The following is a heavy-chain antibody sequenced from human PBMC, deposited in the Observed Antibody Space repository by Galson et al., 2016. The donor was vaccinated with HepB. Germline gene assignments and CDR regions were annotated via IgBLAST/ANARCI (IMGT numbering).Heavy chain of an antibody. D-gene: IGHD3-16*01. J-gene: IGHJ4*02. CDR1: GFTFSSYA. CDR2: IHGSGDTT. CDR3: AKLSGLSFSEGEN. V-gene: IGHV3-23*01. Sequence: SLRLSCAASGFTFSSYAMNWVRQAPGKGLQWVSGIHGSGDTTYYAESVKGRFTISRDNSKNTLYLQMNSLRAEDTAIYYCAKLSGLSFSEGENWGQGTLDTVSS.